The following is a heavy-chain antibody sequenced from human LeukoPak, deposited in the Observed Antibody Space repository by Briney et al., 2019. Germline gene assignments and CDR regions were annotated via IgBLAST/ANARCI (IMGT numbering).Heavy chain of an antibody. CDR2: ISAYNGNT. Sequence: ASVKVSCKASGYTFTSSALNWVRQAPGQGLEWMGWISAYNGNTNYAQKLQGRVTMTTDTSTSTAYMELRSLRSDDTAVYYCARDSGLQRYCSGGSCYADYYYGMDVWGQGTTVTVSS. CDR1: GYTFTSSA. V-gene: IGHV1-18*01. D-gene: IGHD2-15*01. CDR3: ARDSGLQRYCSGGSCYADYYYGMDV. J-gene: IGHJ6*02.